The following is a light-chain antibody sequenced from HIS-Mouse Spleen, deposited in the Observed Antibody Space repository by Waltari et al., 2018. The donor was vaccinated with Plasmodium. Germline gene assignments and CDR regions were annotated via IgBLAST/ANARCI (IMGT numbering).Light chain of an antibody. V-gene: IGLV3-27*01. Sequence: SYELTQPSSVSVSPGQTARTTCPGDVLAKKYAGGFQQNPGQAPVLVIYKDSERPSGIPERFSGSSSGTTVTLTISGAQVEDEADYYCYSAADNNRVFGGGTKLTVL. CDR1: VLAKKY. J-gene: IGLJ3*02. CDR3: YSAADNNRV. CDR2: KDS.